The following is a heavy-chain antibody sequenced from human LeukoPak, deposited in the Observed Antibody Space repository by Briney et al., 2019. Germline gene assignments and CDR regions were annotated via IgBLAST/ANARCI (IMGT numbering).Heavy chain of an antibody. Sequence: ASVKVSCKASGYTFTSYDINWVRQATGQGLEWMGWMNPNSGNTGYAQKFQGRVTMTRNTSISTAYMELSSLRSEDTAVYYCARFPIVGATTYLDYWGQGTLVTASS. CDR3: ARFPIVGATTYLDY. CDR2: MNPNSGNT. D-gene: IGHD1-26*01. CDR1: GYTFTSYD. J-gene: IGHJ4*02. V-gene: IGHV1-8*01.